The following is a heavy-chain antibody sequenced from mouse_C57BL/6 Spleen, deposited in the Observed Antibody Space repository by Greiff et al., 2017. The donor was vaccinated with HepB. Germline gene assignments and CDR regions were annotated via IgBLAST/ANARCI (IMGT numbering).Heavy chain of an antibody. Sequence: EVKLMESGGGSVKPGGSLKLSCAASGFTFSDYGMHWVRQAPEKGLEWVAYISSGSSTIYYADTVKGRFTISRDNAKNTLFLQMTSLRSEDTAMYYCARFYYDYDTYWGQGTLVTVSA. CDR3: ARFYYDYDTY. CDR2: ISSGSSTI. D-gene: IGHD2-4*01. CDR1: GFTFSDYG. V-gene: IGHV5-17*01. J-gene: IGHJ3*01.